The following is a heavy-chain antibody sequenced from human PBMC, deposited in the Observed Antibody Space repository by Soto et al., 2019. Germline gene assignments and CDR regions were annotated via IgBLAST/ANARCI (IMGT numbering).Heavy chain of an antibody. V-gene: IGHV4-4*02. CDR3: AKDHTGADAFDI. CDR2: ISHSGTT. CDR1: GGSITHDNW. J-gene: IGHJ3*02. D-gene: IGHD7-27*01. Sequence: QVQLQESGPGLVKPSETLSLTCAVSGGSITHDNWWNWARQPPGKGLDWIGEISHSGTTNYNPYLKSLVTISVDMSKNQLSLKLTSVTAADTAVYYCAKDHTGADAFDIWGQGIMVTVSS.